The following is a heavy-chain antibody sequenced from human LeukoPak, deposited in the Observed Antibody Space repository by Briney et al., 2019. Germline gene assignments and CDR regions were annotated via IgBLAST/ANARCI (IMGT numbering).Heavy chain of an antibody. CDR1: GDSVSSNSAA. V-gene: IGHV6-1*01. CDR3: ARSKGHLDS. Sequence: SQTLSLTCAISGDSVSSNSAAWNWIRQSPSRGLEWLGGTYYRSKWFNDYAASVRSRITIRPDTPNNQFTLQLNSVTPEDTAMYFCARSKGHLDSWGQGTLVTVSS. J-gene: IGHJ4*02. CDR2: TYYRSKWFN.